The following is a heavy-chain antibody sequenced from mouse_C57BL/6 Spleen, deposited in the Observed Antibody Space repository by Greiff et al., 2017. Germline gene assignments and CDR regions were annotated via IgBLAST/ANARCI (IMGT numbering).Heavy chain of an antibody. CDR1: GYTFTSYW. V-gene: IGHV1-64*01. J-gene: IGHJ3*01. CDR3: ARSLDCTWFAY. Sequence: VQLQQPGAELVKPGASVKLSCKASGYTFTSYWMHWVKQRPGQGLEWIGMIHPNSGSTNYNEKFKSKATLTVDKSSSTAYMQLSSLTSEDSAVYYCARSLDCTWFAYWGQGTLVTVSA. CDR2: IHPNSGST.